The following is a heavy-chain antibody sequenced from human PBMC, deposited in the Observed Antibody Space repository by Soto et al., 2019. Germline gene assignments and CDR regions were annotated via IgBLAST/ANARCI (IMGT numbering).Heavy chain of an antibody. V-gene: IGHV1-18*01. J-gene: IGHJ4*02. Sequence: QVQLVQSGAEVKKPGASVKVSCKASGYTFSSYHISWVRQAPGQGLERMGGVSAYIGNTKYAQKIQGRVTMTTNTTTSTAYMEQRSLRSDGTAVYYCARDGPPTDYWGQGTLVTVSS. CDR1: GYTFSSYH. CDR3: ARDGPPTDY. CDR2: VSAYIGNT.